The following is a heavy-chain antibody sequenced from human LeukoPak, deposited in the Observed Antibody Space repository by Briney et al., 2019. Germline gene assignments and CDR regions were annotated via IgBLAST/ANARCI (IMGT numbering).Heavy chain of an antibody. Sequence: ASVKVSCKTSGYTFIGHYMHWVRQAPGHGLEWMGWFSPKTGGSHFAQKFRGRVAMTTDTSISTAYLELSSLRSDDTAVYYCVRDSGGSYYYPSDYWDQGTLVTVSS. CDR2: FSPKTGGS. J-gene: IGHJ4*02. V-gene: IGHV1-2*02. D-gene: IGHD1-26*01. CDR3: VRDSGGSYYYPSDY. CDR1: GYTFIGHY.